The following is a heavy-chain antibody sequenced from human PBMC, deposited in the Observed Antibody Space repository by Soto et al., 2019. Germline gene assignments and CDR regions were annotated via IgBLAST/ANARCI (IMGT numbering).Heavy chain of an antibody. CDR2: ISYDGSNK. CDR3: AKVSIAAAGTGWFDP. D-gene: IGHD6-13*01. J-gene: IGHJ5*02. Sequence: GGSLRLSCAASGFTFSSYGMHWVRQAPGKGLEWVAVISYDGSNKYYADSVKGRFTISRDNSKNTLYLQMNSLRAEDTAVYYCAKVSIAAAGTGWFDPWGQGTLVTVSS. CDR1: GFTFSSYG. V-gene: IGHV3-30*18.